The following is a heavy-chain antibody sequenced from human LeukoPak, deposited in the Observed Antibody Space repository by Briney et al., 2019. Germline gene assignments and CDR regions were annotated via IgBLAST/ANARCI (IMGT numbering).Heavy chain of an antibody. V-gene: IGHV4-4*09. CDR2: IYTSGST. Sequence: SETLSLTCTVSGGSISNHYWSWIRQPPGKGLEWIGYIYTSGSTNYNPSLKSRVTISVDTSKNQFSLKLSSVTAADTAVYYCARRKVDHDYFDYWGQGTLVTVSS. D-gene: IGHD2-2*01. J-gene: IGHJ4*02. CDR3: ARRKVDHDYFDY. CDR1: GGSISNHY.